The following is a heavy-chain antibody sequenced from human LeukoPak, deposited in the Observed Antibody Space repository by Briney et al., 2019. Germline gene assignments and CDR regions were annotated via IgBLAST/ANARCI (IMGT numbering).Heavy chain of an antibody. CDR2: IYHSGST. Sequence: SETLSLTCTVSGYSISSGYYWGWIRQPPGKGLEWIGSIYHSGSTYYDPSLKSRVTISVDTSKNQFSLKLSSVTAADTAVYYCARDFLTAANWFDPWGQGTLVTVSS. J-gene: IGHJ5*02. CDR3: ARDFLTAANWFDP. V-gene: IGHV4-38-2*02. D-gene: IGHD2/OR15-2a*01. CDR1: GYSISSGYY.